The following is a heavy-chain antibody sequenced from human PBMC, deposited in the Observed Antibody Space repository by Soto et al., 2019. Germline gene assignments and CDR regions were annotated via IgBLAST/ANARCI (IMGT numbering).Heavy chain of an antibody. Sequence: EDQLLESGGGLVQPGGSLRLSCAATGFNFASYAMGWVRQAPGKGLEWVSGVSGSGGTPYYADSVKGRLTISKDKSKNTRYLDLNNLRSEDTAVYFCVKGKESGYRGAFDSWGQGTMVTVSS. V-gene: IGHV3-23*01. D-gene: IGHD5-18*01. CDR1: GFNFASYA. J-gene: IGHJ4*02. CDR3: VKGKESGYRGAFDS. CDR2: VSGSGGTP.